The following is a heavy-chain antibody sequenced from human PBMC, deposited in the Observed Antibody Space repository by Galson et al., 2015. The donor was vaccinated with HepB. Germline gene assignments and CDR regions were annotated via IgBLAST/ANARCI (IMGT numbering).Heavy chain of an antibody. Sequence: SVKVSCKASGYTFTSYGISWVRQAPGQGLEWMGWISAYNGNTNYAQELQGRVTMTTDTSTSTAYMELRSLRSDDTAVYYCARDDIFTVAGTGGAFDIWGQGTMVTVSS. CDR2: ISAYNGNT. J-gene: IGHJ3*02. CDR1: GYTFTSYG. V-gene: IGHV1-18*04. CDR3: ARDDIFTVAGTGGAFDI. D-gene: IGHD6-19*01.